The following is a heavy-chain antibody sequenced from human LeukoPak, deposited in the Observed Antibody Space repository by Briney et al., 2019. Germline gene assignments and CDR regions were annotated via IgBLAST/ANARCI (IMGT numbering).Heavy chain of an antibody. Sequence: PGGSLRLSCSGSGVSFSGHWMHWVRQAPGKGLDCVATIKHDGSEKYYVDSVKGRFTISRDDAKNSLYLQMNSLRAEDTAVYYCARRNWFDPWGQGTLVIVSS. CDR2: IKHDGSEK. CDR3: ARRNWFDP. V-gene: IGHV3-7*05. J-gene: IGHJ5*02. D-gene: IGHD2/OR15-2a*01. CDR1: GVSFSGHW.